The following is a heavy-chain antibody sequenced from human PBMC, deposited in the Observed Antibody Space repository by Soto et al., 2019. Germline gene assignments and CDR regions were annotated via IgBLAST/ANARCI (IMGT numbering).Heavy chain of an antibody. CDR3: VRIRYQLPSSVLWLDP. Sequence: QVQLQQWGAGLVKPSETLSLTCAVYGGFLSESYWTWIRQPPGKGLEWIGEINHVGGTNYNPSLKSRVTMSVDTSQNQFSLRLISVTAADTAMYFCVRIRYQLPSSVLWLDPWGQGTPVTVSS. CDR2: INHVGGT. CDR1: GGFLSESY. V-gene: IGHV4-34*01. J-gene: IGHJ5*02. D-gene: IGHD3-16*01.